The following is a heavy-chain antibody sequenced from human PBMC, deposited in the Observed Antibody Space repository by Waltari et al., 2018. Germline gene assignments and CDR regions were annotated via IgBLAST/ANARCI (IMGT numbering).Heavy chain of an antibody. CDR2: ISYDGSDK. D-gene: IGHD2-2*01. CDR3: VKDRWYCSRTTFCYEFDY. CDR1: GFTFSTYG. V-gene: IGHV3-30*18. Sequence: QVQLVESGGGVVQPGRSLRLSCAASGFTFSTYGMNWVRPAPGKGLEWVAGISYDGSDKYYADSVKGRFTISRDNSKNTLYLQMNSLRGEDTAVYYCVKDRWYCSRTTFCYEFDYWGQGNLVTVSS. J-gene: IGHJ4*02.